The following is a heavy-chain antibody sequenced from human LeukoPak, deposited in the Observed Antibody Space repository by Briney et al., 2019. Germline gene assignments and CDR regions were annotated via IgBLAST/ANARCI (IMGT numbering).Heavy chain of an antibody. J-gene: IGHJ4*02. CDR3: ARRGWGYSSGWSFFDY. CDR2: IYYSGST. CDR1: GGSISSYY. V-gene: IGHV4-59*08. Sequence: SETLSHTCTVSGGSISSYYWSWIRQPPGKGLEWIGYIYYSGSTNYNPSLKSRVTISVDTPKNQLSLKLSSVTAADTAVYYCARRGWGYSSGWSFFDYWGQGTLVTVSS. D-gene: IGHD6-19*01.